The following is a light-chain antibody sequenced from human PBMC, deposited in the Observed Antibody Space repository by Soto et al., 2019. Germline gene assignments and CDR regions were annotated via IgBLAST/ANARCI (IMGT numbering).Light chain of an antibody. CDR2: AAS. J-gene: IGKJ5*01. CDR3: QQSLTMPIT. V-gene: IGKV1-39*01. Sequence: DIQMTQSPSSLSASVGDRVTITCRASQSISSYLNWYQQKPGKAPKLLIYAASSLQSGVPSRFSGSGSGTEFTLTIADLQSDDFGTYYCQQSLTMPITFGHGTRLDIK. CDR1: QSISSY.